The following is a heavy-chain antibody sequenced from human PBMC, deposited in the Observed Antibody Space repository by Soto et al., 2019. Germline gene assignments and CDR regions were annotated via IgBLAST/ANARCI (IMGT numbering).Heavy chain of an antibody. CDR2: ISYDGGNR. CDR1: GFTFGSFA. Sequence: GGSLRLSCAASGFTFGSFAMHWVRQAPGKGLEWVAVISYDGGNRYYADSVKGRFTISRDNFKNTLYLQMNSLRAEDTAVYYCARDPDINAYYVFDYWGQGALVTVSS. V-gene: IGHV3-30-3*01. D-gene: IGHD3-22*01. J-gene: IGHJ4*02. CDR3: ARDPDINAYYVFDY.